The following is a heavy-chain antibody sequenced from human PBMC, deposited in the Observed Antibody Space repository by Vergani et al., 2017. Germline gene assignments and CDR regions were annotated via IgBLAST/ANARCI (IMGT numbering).Heavy chain of an antibody. Sequence: EVQLVESGGGLVQPGGSLRLSCAASGFTFSSYWMHWVRQAPGKGLVWVSRINSDGSSTSYADSVKGRFTISRDNAKNTLYLQMNSLRAEDTAVYYCAGDRHADNWFDPWGQGTLVTVSS. CDR3: AGDRHADNWFDP. J-gene: IGHJ5*02. CDR1: GFTFSSYW. V-gene: IGHV3-74*01. CDR2: INSDGSST.